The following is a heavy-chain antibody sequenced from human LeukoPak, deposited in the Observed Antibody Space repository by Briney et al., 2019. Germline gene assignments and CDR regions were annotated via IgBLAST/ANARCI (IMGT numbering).Heavy chain of an antibody. D-gene: IGHD4-17*01. J-gene: IGHJ4*02. Sequence: SETLSLTCAVYGGSFSTYYWSWIRQPPGKGLEWIGEINHSGSTNYNPSLKSRVTISVDTSKNQFSLKLSSVTAADTAVYYCARVIPRYGDYTTFDYWGQGTLVTVSS. CDR1: GGSFSTYY. CDR2: INHSGST. V-gene: IGHV4-34*01. CDR3: ARVIPRYGDYTTFDY.